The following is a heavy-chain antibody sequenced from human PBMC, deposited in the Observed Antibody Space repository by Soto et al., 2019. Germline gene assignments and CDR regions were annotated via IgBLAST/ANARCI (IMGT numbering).Heavy chain of an antibody. CDR2: IYPGDSDT. CDR3: ARLISPPVSSYYYYGMDV. CDR1: GYTFTSYW. V-gene: IGHV5-51*01. Sequence: PGESLKISCKGSGYTFTSYWIGWVRQMSGKGLEWMGIIYPGDSDTRYSPSFQGQVTISADKSISTTYLQWSSLKASDTAMYYCARLISPPVSSYYYYGMDVWGQGTTVTVSS. D-gene: IGHD2-2*01. J-gene: IGHJ6*02.